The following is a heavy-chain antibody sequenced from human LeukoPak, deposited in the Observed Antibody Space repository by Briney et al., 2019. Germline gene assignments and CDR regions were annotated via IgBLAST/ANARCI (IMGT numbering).Heavy chain of an antibody. CDR1: GFTFSSYW. Sequence: GGSLRLSCVASGFTFSSYWMSWVRQAPGPGLEWVANIKQDGSEKYYVDSVKGRFTISRDNAKNSLFLQMNSLRAEDTAVYYCARDPMIVATGYFDYWGQGTLVTVSS. CDR3: ARDPMIVATGYFDY. V-gene: IGHV3-7*01. D-gene: IGHD3-22*01. CDR2: IKQDGSEK. J-gene: IGHJ4*02.